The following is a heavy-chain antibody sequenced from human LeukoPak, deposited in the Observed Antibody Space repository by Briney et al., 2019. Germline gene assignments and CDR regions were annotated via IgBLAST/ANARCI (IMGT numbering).Heavy chain of an antibody. CDR1: GYTFTNYD. D-gene: IGHD1-7*01. V-gene: IGHV1-8*01. Sequence: ASVKVSCKASGYTFTNYDINWVRQATGQGLEWMGYKNPNSGNSAYAQKFQGRVTITTDASITTAYMELSGLRSEDTAVYYCARDPGNYGGFDYWGQGTLVTVSS. J-gene: IGHJ4*02. CDR2: KNPNSGNS. CDR3: ARDPGNYGGFDY.